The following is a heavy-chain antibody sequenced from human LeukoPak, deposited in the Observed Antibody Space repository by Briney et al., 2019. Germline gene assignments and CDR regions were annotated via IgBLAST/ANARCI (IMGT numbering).Heavy chain of an antibody. CDR3: ARGGYDFDY. D-gene: IGHD5-12*01. CDR2: IYYSGST. V-gene: IGHV4-59*01. Sequence: PSETLSLTCTVSGGSISSYYWSWIRQPPGKGLEWIGYIYYSGSTNYNPSLKSRVTISVDTSKNQFSLKLSSVIAADTAVYYCARGGYDFDYWGQGTLVTVSS. CDR1: GGSISSYY. J-gene: IGHJ4*02.